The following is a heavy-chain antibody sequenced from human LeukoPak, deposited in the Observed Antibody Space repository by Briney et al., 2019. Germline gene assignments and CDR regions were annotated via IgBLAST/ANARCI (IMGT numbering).Heavy chain of an antibody. V-gene: IGHV4-59*08. CDR3: ARLGRDYDILTGYYHPPL. CDR1: GGSISSYY. J-gene: IGHJ4*02. D-gene: IGHD3-9*01. CDR2: IYYSGST. Sequence: SETLSLTCTVSGGSISSYYWSWIRQPPGKGLEWIGYIYYSGSTNYNPSLKRRLTISVDTSKNQFSLKLSSVTAADTAVYYCARLGRDYDILTGYYHPPLWGQGTLVTVSS.